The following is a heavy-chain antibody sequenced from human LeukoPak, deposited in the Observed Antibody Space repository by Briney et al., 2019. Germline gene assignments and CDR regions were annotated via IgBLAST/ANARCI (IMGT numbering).Heavy chain of an antibody. CDR3: ARRRYDFWSGYYYWFDP. CDR1: GGSFSGYY. J-gene: IGHJ5*02. Sequence: SETLSLTCAVYGGSFSGYYWSWIRQPPGKGLEWIGEINHSGSTNYNPSLKSRVTISVDTSKNQFSLKLSSVTAADTAVYYCARRRYDFWSGYYYWFDPWGQGTLVTVSS. CDR2: INHSGST. V-gene: IGHV4-34*01. D-gene: IGHD3-3*01.